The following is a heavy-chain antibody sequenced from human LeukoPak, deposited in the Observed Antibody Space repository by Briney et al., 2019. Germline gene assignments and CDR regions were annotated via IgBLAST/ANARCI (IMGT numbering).Heavy chain of an antibody. V-gene: IGHV3-23*01. Sequence: GGPLRLSCAVSGITLSNYGMSWVRQAPGKGLEWVSAISGSGGSTYYADSVKGRFTISRDNSKNTLYLQMNSLRAEDTAVYYCAKDPRETDYWGQGTLVTVSS. D-gene: IGHD1-26*01. CDR2: ISGSGGST. CDR3: AKDPRETDY. J-gene: IGHJ4*02. CDR1: GITLSNYG.